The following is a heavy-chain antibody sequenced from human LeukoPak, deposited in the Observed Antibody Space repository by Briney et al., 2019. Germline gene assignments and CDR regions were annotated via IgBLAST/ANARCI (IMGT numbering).Heavy chain of an antibody. CDR2: MNPNSRNT. CDR1: GYTFTIYD. Sequence: ASVTVSYTASGYTFTIYDINWVRQAPGQGLEWMGWMNPNSRNTGYAQKFQGRVTMTRNTSISTAYMELSSLRSEDTAVYYCARGVNWFDPWGQGTLVTVSS. J-gene: IGHJ5*02. V-gene: IGHV1-8*01. CDR3: ARGVNWFDP.